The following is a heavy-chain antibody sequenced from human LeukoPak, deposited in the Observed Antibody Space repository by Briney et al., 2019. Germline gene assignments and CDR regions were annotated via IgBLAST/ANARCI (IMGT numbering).Heavy chain of an antibody. CDR2: FGTRSTSV. CDR1: GFTFSGYS. D-gene: IGHD3-22*01. V-gene: IGHV3-21*01. J-gene: IGHJ4*02. CDR3: AREVSEGFDF. Sequence: GSLRLFCTASGFTFSGYSMNWIRQAPGKGLEWVSSFGTRSTSVYHAGSVKGRFAISRDNAKNSLYLQMNSLRAEDTALYYCAREVSEGFDFWGQGTLVTVSS.